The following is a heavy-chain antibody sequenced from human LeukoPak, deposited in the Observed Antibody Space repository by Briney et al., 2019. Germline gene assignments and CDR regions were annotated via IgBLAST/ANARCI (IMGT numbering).Heavy chain of an antibody. J-gene: IGHJ4*02. V-gene: IGHV4-61*02. CDR3: ALHTKPYYFDY. CDR2: IYTSGST. CDR1: GGSINSDTYH. Sequence: PPQTLSLTCTVSGGSINSDTYHWSWIRQPAGRGLEWIGRIYTSGSTNYNPSLKSRVTISVDTSKNQFSLNLSSVTAEDTAVYYCALHTKPYYFDYWGQGTLVTVSS. D-gene: IGHD3-3*01.